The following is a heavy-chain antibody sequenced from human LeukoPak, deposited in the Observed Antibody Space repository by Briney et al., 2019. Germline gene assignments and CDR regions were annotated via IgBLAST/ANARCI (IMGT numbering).Heavy chain of an antibody. Sequence: GGSLRLSCTASGFTFSSYAMSWVRQAPGKGLEWVSAISGSGGSTYYADSVKGRFTISRDNSNNTPYLQMNSLRAEDTAVYYCANGWGYSGYDSFFEFWGQGTLVTVSS. CDR1: GFTFSSYA. CDR2: ISGSGGST. J-gene: IGHJ4*02. D-gene: IGHD5-12*01. CDR3: ANGWGYSGYDSFFEF. V-gene: IGHV3-23*01.